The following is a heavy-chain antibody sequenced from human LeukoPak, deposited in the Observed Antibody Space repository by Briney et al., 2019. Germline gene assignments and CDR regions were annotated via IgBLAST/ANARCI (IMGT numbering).Heavy chain of an antibody. D-gene: IGHD3-3*01. J-gene: IGHJ4*02. CDR3: ARINTVFGVVNNDY. CDR2: INPNSGST. V-gene: IGHV1-2*02. CDR1: GYTFTGYY. Sequence: GASVKVPCKASGYTFTGYYMHWVRQAPGQGLEWVGWINPNSGSTNFAQKFQGRVTMTRDTSISTAYMELSRLTSDDTAVYYCARINTVFGVVNNDYWGQGTLVTVSS.